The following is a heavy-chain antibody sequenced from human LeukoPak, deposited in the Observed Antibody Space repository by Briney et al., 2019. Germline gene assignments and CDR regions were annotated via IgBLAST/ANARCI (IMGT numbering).Heavy chain of an antibody. V-gene: IGHV4-59*01. J-gene: IGHJ6*02. CDR2: IYYSGGP. D-gene: IGHD3-10*01. CDR1: ARSISSYY. Sequence: SETLSLTCTVSARSISSYYWSWIRQPPGEGLEWVGYIYYSGGPNYNPSLKRGVTIPVDTSKNQFSLTLSSVTAADTAVYYCARARFGEFAGMDVWGQGTTVTVSS. CDR3: ARARFGEFAGMDV.